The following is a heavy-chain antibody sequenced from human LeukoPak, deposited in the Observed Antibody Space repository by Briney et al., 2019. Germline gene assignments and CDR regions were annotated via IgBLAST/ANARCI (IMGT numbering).Heavy chain of an antibody. J-gene: IGHJ2*01. V-gene: IGHV4-61*02. CDR1: GGSISSGSYY. D-gene: IGHD5-18*01. Sequence: PSQTLSLTCTVSGGSISSGSYYWSWIRQPAGKGLEWIGRIYTSGSTNYNPSLKSRVTISVDTSKNQFSLKLSSVTAADTAVYYCARDSMDSYGYWYSDLWGRGTLVTVSS. CDR3: ARDSMDSYGYWYSDL. CDR2: IYTSGST.